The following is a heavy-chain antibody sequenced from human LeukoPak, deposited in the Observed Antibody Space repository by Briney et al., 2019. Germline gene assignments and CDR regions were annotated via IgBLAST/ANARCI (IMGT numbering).Heavy chain of an antibody. V-gene: IGHV3-48*04. D-gene: IGHD3-22*01. Sequence: GGSLRLSCAASGFTFSSYSMNWVRQAPGKGLEWVSYISSSSSTIYYADSVKGRFTISRDNAKNSLYLQMNSLRAEDTAVYYCARTNRYYDSSGYNWYFDLWGRGTLVTVSS. CDR3: ARTNRYYDSSGYNWYFDL. CDR2: ISSSSSTI. CDR1: GFTFSSYS. J-gene: IGHJ2*01.